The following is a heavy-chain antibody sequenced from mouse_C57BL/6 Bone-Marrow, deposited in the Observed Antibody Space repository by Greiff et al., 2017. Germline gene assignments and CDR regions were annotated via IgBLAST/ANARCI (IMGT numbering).Heavy chain of an antibody. CDR1: GYAFSSSW. V-gene: IGHV1-82*01. CDR2: IYPGDGDT. CDR3: ARPDFDV. J-gene: IGHJ1*03. Sequence: QVQLQQSGPELVKPGASVKISCKASGYAFSSSWMNWVKQRTGTGLEWIGRIYPGDGDTNYNGKFKGKATLTADKSSSTAYMQLSSLTSEDSSVYFCARPDFDVWGTGTTVTVAS.